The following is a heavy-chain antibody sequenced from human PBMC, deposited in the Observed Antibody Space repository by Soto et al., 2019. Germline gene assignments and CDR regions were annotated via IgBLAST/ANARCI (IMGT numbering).Heavy chain of an antibody. Sequence: QITLKESGPPLVKPTQTLTLTCTFSGFSLSTSGVGVGWIRQPPGKALEWLALIFWDDVKRYSPALRSRLTIIKDTAKNRLVVVMTSMAGVGTATYFCAQSWGKVGGAAADYSMDVWGRGTTV. CDR3: AQSWGKVGGAAADYSMDV. D-gene: IGHD3-16*01. J-gene: IGHJ6*02. CDR1: GFSLSTSGVG. V-gene: IGHV2-5*02. CDR2: IFWDDVK.